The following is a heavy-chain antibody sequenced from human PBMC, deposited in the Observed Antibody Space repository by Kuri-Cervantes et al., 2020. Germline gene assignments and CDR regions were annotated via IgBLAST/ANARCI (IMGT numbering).Heavy chain of an antibody. V-gene: IGHV3-23*01. CDR2: LSGSGGST. CDR3: AKDLGVGATGEYAFDI. D-gene: IGHD1-26*01. CDR1: GFTFSSYA. J-gene: IGHJ3*02. Sequence: GESLKISCAASGFTFSSYAMSWVRQAPGKGLEWVSALSGSGGSTYYADSVKGRFTISRDNSKNTLYLQMNSLRAEDTAVYYCAKDLGVGATGEYAFDIWGQGTMVTVSS.